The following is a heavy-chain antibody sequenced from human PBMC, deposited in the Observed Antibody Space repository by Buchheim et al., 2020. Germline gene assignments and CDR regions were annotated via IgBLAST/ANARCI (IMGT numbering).Heavy chain of an antibody. V-gene: IGHV3-30*18. CDR1: GFTFSSYG. D-gene: IGHD6-19*01. Sequence: QVQLVESGGGVVQPGRSLRLSCAASGFTFSSYGMHWVRQAPGKGLEWVAVISYDGSNKYYADSVKGRFTISRDNSQNTLYLQMNSLRAEDTAVYYCAKGKISSGWYYYYGMDVWGQGTT. CDR2: ISYDGSNK. CDR3: AKGKISSGWYYYYGMDV. J-gene: IGHJ6*02.